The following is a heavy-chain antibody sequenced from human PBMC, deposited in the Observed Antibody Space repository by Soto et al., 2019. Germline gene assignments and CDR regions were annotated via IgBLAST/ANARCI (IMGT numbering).Heavy chain of an antibody. V-gene: IGHV3-48*02. CDR1: GFTFSSYA. CDR3: ARALTTVTSDDAFDI. D-gene: IGHD4-17*01. J-gene: IGHJ3*02. Sequence: GGSLRLSCAASGFTFSSYAMSWVRQAPGKGLEWVSYISSSSSTIYYADSVKGRFTISRDNAKNTLYLQMNSLRDEDTAVYYCARALTTVTSDDAFDIWGQGTMVTVSS. CDR2: ISSSSSTI.